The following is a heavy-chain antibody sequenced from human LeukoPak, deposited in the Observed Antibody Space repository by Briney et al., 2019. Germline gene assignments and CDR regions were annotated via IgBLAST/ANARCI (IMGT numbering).Heavy chain of an antibody. V-gene: IGHV4-34*01. CDR3: ARGQGRDGYNGILEY. CDR2: INPSGST. Sequence: SETLSLTCAVYGGSFSNYYWTWIRQPPGKGLEWIGEINPSGSTNYNPSLESRVTISVDTSKNQFSLKLSSVTAADTAVFYCARGQGRDGYNGILEYWGQGALVTVSP. D-gene: IGHD5-24*01. CDR1: GGSFSNYY. J-gene: IGHJ4*02.